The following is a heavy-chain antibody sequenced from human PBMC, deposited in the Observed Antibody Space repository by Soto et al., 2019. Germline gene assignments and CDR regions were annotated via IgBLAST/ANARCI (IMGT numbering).Heavy chain of an antibody. J-gene: IGHJ3*02. D-gene: IGHD5-12*01. CDR2: ISGSGGSI. CDR1: GFTFSSYA. Sequence: GGSLRLSCAASGFTFSSYAMSWVRQAPGKGLEWVSAISGSGGSIYYADSVKGLFTISRNISKNTLYLQLNSLRAEYTAVYYCAQQPLRRPGDAFDIWGQGTMVTVSS. CDR3: AQQPLRRPGDAFDI. V-gene: IGHV3-23*01.